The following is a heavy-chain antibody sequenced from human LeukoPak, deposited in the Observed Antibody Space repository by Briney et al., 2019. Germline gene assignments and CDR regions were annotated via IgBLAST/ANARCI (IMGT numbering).Heavy chain of an antibody. D-gene: IGHD3-22*01. CDR3: AKGGYYDSSGGDY. CDR2: ISGSGGST. J-gene: IGHJ4*02. V-gene: IGHV3-23*01. CDR1: GFTFSTYS. Sequence: GGSLRLSCAVSGFTFSTYSMTWVRQAPGKGLEWVSAISGSGGSTYYADSVKGRFTISRDNSKNTLYLQMNSLRAEDTAVYYCAKGGYYDSSGGDYWGQGTLVTVSS.